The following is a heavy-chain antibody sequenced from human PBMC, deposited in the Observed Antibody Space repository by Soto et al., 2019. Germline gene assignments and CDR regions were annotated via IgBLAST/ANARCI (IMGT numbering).Heavy chain of an antibody. CDR3: ARRLYYDILTGLYYYYYGMDV. J-gene: IGHJ6*02. V-gene: IGHV4-34*01. CDR2: INHSGST. D-gene: IGHD3-9*01. Sequence: PETLSLTCAVYGGSFSGYYWSCIRQPPGKGLEWIGEINHSGSTNYNPSLKSRVTISVDTSKNQFSLKLSSVTAADTAVYYCARRLYYDILTGLYYYYYGMDVWGQGTTVTVSS. CDR1: GGSFSGYY.